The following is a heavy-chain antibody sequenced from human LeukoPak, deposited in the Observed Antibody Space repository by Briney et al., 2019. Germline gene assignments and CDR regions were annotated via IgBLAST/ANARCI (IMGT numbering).Heavy chain of an antibody. Sequence: GGSLRLSCTASGFTFSNYGMHWVRQAPGKGLEWVAVIWYDGSNKYYADSVKGRFTISRDNSKNTLYLQMNSLRAEDTAVYYCAREYPKALWRAFDIWGQGTMVTVSS. J-gene: IGHJ3*02. D-gene: IGHD2-2*02. CDR1: GFTFSNYG. CDR2: IWYDGSNK. CDR3: AREYPKALWRAFDI. V-gene: IGHV3-33*01.